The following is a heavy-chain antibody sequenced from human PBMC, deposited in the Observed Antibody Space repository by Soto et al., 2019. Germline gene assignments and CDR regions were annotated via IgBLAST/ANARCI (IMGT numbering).Heavy chain of an antibody. CDR3: ARDQCSSTSCYADYYYYMDV. Sequence: GGSLRLSCAASGFTFSSYSMNWVRQAPGKGLEWVSYISSSSSTIYYADSVKGRFTISRDNSKNTLYLQMNSLRAEDTAVYYCARDQCSSTSCYADYYYYMDVWGKGTTVTVSS. CDR2: ISSSSSTI. D-gene: IGHD2-2*01. V-gene: IGHV3-48*01. J-gene: IGHJ6*03. CDR1: GFTFSSYS.